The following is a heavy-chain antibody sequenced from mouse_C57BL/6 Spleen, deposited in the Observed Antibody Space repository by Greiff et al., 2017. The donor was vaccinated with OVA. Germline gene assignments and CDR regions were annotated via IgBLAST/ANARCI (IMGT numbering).Heavy chain of an antibody. V-gene: IGHV1-69*01. Sequence: QVQLQQPGAELVMPGASVKLSCKASGYTFTSYWMHWVKQRPGQGLEWIGEIDPSASYTNYNQKFRGKSTLTVDKSFSTAYMQLSSLTSEDSAVYYCARGGLLLPDVWGTGTTVTVSS. CDR1: GYTFTSYW. D-gene: IGHD1-1*01. CDR3: ARGGLLLPDV. J-gene: IGHJ1*03. CDR2: IDPSASYT.